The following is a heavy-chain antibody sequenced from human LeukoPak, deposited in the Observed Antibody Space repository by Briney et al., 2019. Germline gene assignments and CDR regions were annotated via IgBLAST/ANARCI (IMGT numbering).Heavy chain of an antibody. CDR1: GFSFGGAW. J-gene: IGHJ4*02. CDR2: IQHGGTT. D-gene: IGHD2/OR15-2a*01. CDR3: TTVTHFYL. Sequence: GGSLRLSCATSGFSFGGAWLSWVRQAPGKGLEWIGRIQHGGTTHYAAPLSGRLTISRDDSKATLYLHMNNLKTEDTAIYYCTTVTHFYLGGQGILVTVSS. V-gene: IGHV3-15*05.